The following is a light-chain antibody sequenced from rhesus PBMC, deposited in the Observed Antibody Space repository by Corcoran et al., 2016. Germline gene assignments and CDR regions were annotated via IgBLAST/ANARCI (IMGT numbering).Light chain of an antibody. Sequence: DIQMTQSPSSLSASVGDRVTITCRAHENVYNHFTWYQQQPGKDPKNLILKADTLQSGVPSRFRGSGAGKDYTCTISSLQPEDVATYYCQHGYGTPWTFGQGTKVEIK. V-gene: IGKV1-74*01. CDR1: ENVYNH. CDR2: KAD. CDR3: QHGYGTPWT. J-gene: IGKJ1*01.